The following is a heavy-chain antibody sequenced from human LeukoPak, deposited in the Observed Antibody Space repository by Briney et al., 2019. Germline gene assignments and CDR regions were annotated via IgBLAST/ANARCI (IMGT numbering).Heavy chain of an antibody. CDR3: AREAGYYYDSSGRTKDDAFDI. J-gene: IGHJ3*02. D-gene: IGHD3-22*01. V-gene: IGHV4-34*01. Sequence: SGTLSLTCAVYGGSFSGYYWSWIRQPPGKGLEWIGEINHSGSTNYNPSLKSRVTISVDTSKNQFSLKLSSVTAADTAVYYCAREAGYYYDSSGRTKDDAFDIWGQGTMVTVSS. CDR2: INHSGST. CDR1: GGSFSGYY.